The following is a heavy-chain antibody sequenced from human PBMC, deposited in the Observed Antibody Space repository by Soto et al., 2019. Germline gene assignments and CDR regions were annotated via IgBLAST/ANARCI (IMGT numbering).Heavy chain of an antibody. CDR1: GGSISSGGYY. CDR3: ARDQKGDKAYYYYGMDV. V-gene: IGHV4-31*03. Sequence: QVQLQESGPGLVKPSQTLSLTCTVSGGSISSGGYYWSWIRQHPGKSLEWIGYIYYSGSTYYNPSLKSRVTISVDTSKNQFSLKLSSVTAADTAVYYCARDQKGDKAYYYYGMDVWGQGTTVTVSS. J-gene: IGHJ6*02. CDR2: IYYSGST. D-gene: IGHD2-21*02.